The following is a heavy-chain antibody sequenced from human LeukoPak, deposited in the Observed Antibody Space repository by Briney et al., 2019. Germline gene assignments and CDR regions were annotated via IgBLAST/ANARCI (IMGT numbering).Heavy chain of an antibody. CDR1: GFTFSNYG. V-gene: IGHV3-30*19. CDR3: ATERQQYFDY. CDR2: ISYDGSNK. J-gene: IGHJ4*02. Sequence: GGSLRLSCAASGFTFSNYGMHWVRQAPGKGLEWVAVISYDGSNKYYADSVKGRFTISRDNSKNTLYLQMNSLRSEDTALYYCATERQQYFDYWGQGTLVTVSS.